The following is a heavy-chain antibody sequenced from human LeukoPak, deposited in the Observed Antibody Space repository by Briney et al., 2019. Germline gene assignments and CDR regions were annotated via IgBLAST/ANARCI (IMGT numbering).Heavy chain of an antibody. J-gene: IGHJ4*02. CDR1: GGSISSSSYY. V-gene: IGHV4-39*01. CDR2: IYYSGST. D-gene: IGHD2-15*01. Sequence: PSETLSLTCTVSGGSISSSSYYWGWIRQPPGKGLEWIGSIYYSGSTYYNSSLKSRVTISVDTSKNQFSLKLSSVTAADTAVYYCARRRFLGYCSGGSCYSEDYFDYWGQGTLVTVSS. CDR3: ARRRFLGYCSGGSCYSEDYFDY.